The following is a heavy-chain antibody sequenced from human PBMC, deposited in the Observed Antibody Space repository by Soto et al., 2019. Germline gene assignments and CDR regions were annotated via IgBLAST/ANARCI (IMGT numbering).Heavy chain of an antibody. CDR1: GGTFSSYA. CDR3: ARYCSSTSCYDGSDY. J-gene: IGHJ4*02. V-gene: IGHV1-69*13. CDR2: IIPIFGTA. D-gene: IGHD2-2*01. Sequence: GASVKVSCKASGGTFSSYAISWGRQAHGQGLEWMGGIIPIFGTANYAQKFQGRVTITADESTSTAYMELSSLRSEDTAVYYCARYCSSTSCYDGSDYWGQGTLVTVSS.